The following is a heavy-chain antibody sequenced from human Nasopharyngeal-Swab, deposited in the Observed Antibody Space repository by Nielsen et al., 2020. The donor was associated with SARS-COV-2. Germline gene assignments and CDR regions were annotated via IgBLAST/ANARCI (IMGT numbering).Heavy chain of an antibody. J-gene: IGHJ6*02. CDR1: GFTFSSSG. V-gene: IGHV3-33*01. CDR2: IWYDGSNK. Sequence: GESLKISCAASGFTFSSSGMHWVRQAPGKGLEWVAVIWYDGSNKYYADSVKGRFTISRDNSKTTLYLQMNSLRAEDTAVYYCARDYETIPPAYGMDVWGQGTTVTVSS. CDR3: ARDYETIPPAYGMDV. D-gene: IGHD2-21*01.